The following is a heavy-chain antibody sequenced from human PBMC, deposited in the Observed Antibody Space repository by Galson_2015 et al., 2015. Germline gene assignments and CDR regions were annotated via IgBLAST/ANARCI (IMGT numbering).Heavy chain of an antibody. Sequence: SLRLSCAASGFTFDDYAMHWVRQAPGKGLEWVSGISWNSGSIGYADSVKGRFTIPRDNAKNSLYLQMNSLRAEDTALYYCAKDLRFLEWLSPAFDIWGQGTMVTVSS. V-gene: IGHV3-9*01. D-gene: IGHD3-3*01. J-gene: IGHJ3*02. CDR1: GFTFDDYA. CDR2: ISWNSGSI. CDR3: AKDLRFLEWLSPAFDI.